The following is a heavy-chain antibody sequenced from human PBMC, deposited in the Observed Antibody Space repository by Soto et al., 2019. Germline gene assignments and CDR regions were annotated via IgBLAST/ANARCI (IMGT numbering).Heavy chain of an antibody. CDR2: ISYDGSNK. CDR3: AKGPDSYGTY. CDR1: GFTFSSYG. J-gene: IGHJ4*02. D-gene: IGHD5-18*01. Sequence: QVQLVESGGGVVQPGRSLRLSCAASGFTFSSYGMHWVRQAPGKGLEWVAVISYDGSNKYYADSVKGRFTISRDNSKNTLYLQMNSLRAEDTAVYYCAKGPDSYGTYWGQGTLVTASS. V-gene: IGHV3-30*18.